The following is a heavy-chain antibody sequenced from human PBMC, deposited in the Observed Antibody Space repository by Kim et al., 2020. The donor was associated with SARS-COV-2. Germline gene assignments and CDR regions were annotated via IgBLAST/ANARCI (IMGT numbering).Heavy chain of an antibody. V-gene: IGHV3-23*01. Sequence: SVKGRFIMSRDNSRNTLYLQMNSLGAEDTALYYCAKGPSSSSSFFFDSWGQGTPVTVSS. CDR3: AKGPSSSSSFFFDS. D-gene: IGHD2-2*01. J-gene: IGHJ4*02.